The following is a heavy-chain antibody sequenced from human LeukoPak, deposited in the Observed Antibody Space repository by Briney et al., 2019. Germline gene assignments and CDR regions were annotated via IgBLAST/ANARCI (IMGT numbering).Heavy chain of an antibody. J-gene: IGHJ4*02. Sequence: KAGGSLRLSCAASGFTFSGYYMSWIRQAPGKGLEWVSYISSSGSTIYYADSVKGRFTISRDNAKNSLYLQMNSLRAEDTAVYYCARRTDSSWYRSAYYFDYWGQGTLVTVSS. CDR3: ARRTDSSWYRSAYYFDY. CDR2: ISSSGSTI. CDR1: GFTFSGYY. D-gene: IGHD6-13*01. V-gene: IGHV3-11*04.